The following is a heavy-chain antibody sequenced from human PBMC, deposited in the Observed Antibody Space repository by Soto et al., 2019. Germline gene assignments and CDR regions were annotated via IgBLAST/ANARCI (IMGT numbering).Heavy chain of an antibody. CDR2: ISGSGGST. V-gene: IGHV3-23*01. D-gene: IGHD2-21*02. Sequence: EVQLLESGGGLVQPGGSLRLSCAASGFTFSSYAMSWVRQAPGKGLEWVSAISGSGGSTYYADSVKGRFTISRDNSKNTLYLQMNSMRAEDTAVYYCAKGARYCGGDFYASFDYWGQGTLVTGSS. CDR3: AKGARYCGGDFYASFDY. CDR1: GFTFSSYA. J-gene: IGHJ4*02.